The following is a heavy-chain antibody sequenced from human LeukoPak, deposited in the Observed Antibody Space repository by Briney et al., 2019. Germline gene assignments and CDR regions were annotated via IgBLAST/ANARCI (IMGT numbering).Heavy chain of an antibody. V-gene: IGHV3-23*01. J-gene: IGHJ4*02. Sequence: GGSLRLSCAASGFTFNNFAMSWVRQSPGTGLEWGSAISGGGGSTYYADSVKGRFTISRDNSRNTLYLQMNSLRVEDTAVYYCARPVTGLSDYGYWGQGTLVTVSS. CDR1: GFTFNNFA. D-gene: IGHD4-17*01. CDR2: ISGGGGST. CDR3: ARPVTGLSDYGY.